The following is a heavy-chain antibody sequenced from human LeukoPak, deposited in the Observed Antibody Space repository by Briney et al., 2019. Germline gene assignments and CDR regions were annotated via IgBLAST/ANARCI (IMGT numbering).Heavy chain of an antibody. CDR3: ARSGGWAYGDYDGFIAFDI. V-gene: IGHV1-18*01. D-gene: IGHD4-17*01. CDR2: ISTYNGNT. J-gene: IGHJ3*02. Sequence: ASVKVSCKASGYTFTNHGISWVRQAPGQGLEWMGWISTYNGNTNYAQKLQGRVTMTTDTSTSTAYMELRSLRSDDTAVYYCARSGGWAYGDYDGFIAFDIWGQGAMVTVSS. CDR1: GYTFTNHG.